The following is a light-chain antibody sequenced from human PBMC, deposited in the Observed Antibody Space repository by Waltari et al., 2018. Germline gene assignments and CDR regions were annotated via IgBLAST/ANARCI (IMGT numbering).Light chain of an antibody. V-gene: IGKV3-15*01. CDR3: QQYNNWPPEDT. CDR2: GAS. CDR1: QCVSSN. J-gene: IGKJ2*01. Sequence: EIVMTQSPATLSVSPGEGATLPCRARQCVSSNLAWYQHKPGQAPRLLIYGASTRATGIPARFSGSGSGTEFTLTISSLQSEDFAFYYCQQYNNWPPEDTFGQGTKLEIK.